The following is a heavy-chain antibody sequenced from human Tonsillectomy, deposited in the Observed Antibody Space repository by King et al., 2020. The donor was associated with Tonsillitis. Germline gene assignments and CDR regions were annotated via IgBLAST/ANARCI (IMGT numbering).Heavy chain of an antibody. CDR2: IYYSGST. CDR3: ARDQMYYDDSSDRYFDL. CDR1: GGSISSYY. V-gene: IGHV4-59*01. J-gene: IGHJ2*01. Sequence: QLQESGPGLVKPSETLSLTCTVSGGSISSYYWSWIRQPPGKGLEWIGYIYYSGSTNYNPSLKSRITISVDTSKNHFSLRLSSVTAADTAVYYCARDQMYYDDSSDRYFDLWGRGTLVTVSS. D-gene: IGHD3-22*01.